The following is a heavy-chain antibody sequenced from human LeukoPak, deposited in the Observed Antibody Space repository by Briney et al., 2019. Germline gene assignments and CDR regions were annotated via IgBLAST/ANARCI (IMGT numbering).Heavy chain of an antibody. J-gene: IGHJ6*03. V-gene: IGHV4-34*01. D-gene: IGHD2-15*01. CDR3: ARLIVVVVAATRYYYYMDV. CDR2: INHSGST. Sequence: SETLSLTCAVYGGSFSGYYWSWIRQPPGKGLEWIGEINHSGSTNYNPSLKSRVTISVDTSKNQFSLKLSSVTAADTAVYYCARLIVVVVAATRYYYYMDVWGKGTTVTISS. CDR1: GGSFSGYY.